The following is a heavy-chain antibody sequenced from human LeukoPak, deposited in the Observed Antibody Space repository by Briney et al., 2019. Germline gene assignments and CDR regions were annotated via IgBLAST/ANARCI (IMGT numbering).Heavy chain of an antibody. CDR3: AKNLTPIPAAGDGFAP. J-gene: IGHJ5*02. CDR1: GFTFSRYA. CDR2: ISGSGGST. D-gene: IGHD6-25*01. V-gene: IGHV3-23*01. Sequence: GSLRLSCAASGFTFSRYAMSWVRQAPGKGLEWVSAISGSGGSTYYADSVKGRFTISRDNSKNTLYLQMNSLRAEDTAVYYCAKNLTPIPAAGDGFAPGGQGTLVPVS.